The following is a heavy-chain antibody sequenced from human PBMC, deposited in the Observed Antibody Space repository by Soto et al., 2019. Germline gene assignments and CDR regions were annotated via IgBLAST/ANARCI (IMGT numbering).Heavy chain of an antibody. J-gene: IGHJ6*04. Sequence: GGPLRLSCAASGFTFSSYSMNWVRQAPGKGLEWVSYISSSSSTIYYADSVKGRFNISRDNAKNSLYLQMNSLRAEDTAVYYCARDLGVVPDHVWGKGTTVTVSS. V-gene: IGHV3-48*01. CDR1: GFTFSSYS. CDR3: ARDLGVVPDHV. CDR2: ISSSSSTI. D-gene: IGHD3-3*01.